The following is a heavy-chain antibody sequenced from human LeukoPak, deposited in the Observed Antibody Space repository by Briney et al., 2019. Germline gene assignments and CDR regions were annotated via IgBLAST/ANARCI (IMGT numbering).Heavy chain of an antibody. CDR2: IYTIGST. D-gene: IGHD2-15*01. V-gene: IGHV4-4*07. Sequence: PSETLSLTCILSGGSISSYYWSWIRQPAGKGLEWIGRIYTIGSTNHNPPLKSRVTMSVGTSKNQFSLMPSAVTAADTAVYYCARELVGQVCSGGSCYNFYYYYYMDVWGKGTTVTVSS. CDR3: ARELVGQVCSGGSCYNFYYYYYMDV. CDR1: GGSISSYY. J-gene: IGHJ6*03.